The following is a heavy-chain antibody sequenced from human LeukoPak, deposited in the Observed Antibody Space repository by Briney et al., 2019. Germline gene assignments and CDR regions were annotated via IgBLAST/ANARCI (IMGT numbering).Heavy chain of an antibody. V-gene: IGHV4-34*01. CDR2: INHRGST. Sequence: SETLSLTCAVYGGSFSGYYWSWIRQPPGKGLEWIGEINHRGSTNYNPSLKSRVTISVDTSKNQFSLKLSSVTAADTAVYYCARGNTMIVVVTRGYYFDYWGQGTLVTVSS. CDR1: GGSFSGYY. J-gene: IGHJ4*02. CDR3: ARGNTMIVVVTRGYYFDY. D-gene: IGHD3-22*01.